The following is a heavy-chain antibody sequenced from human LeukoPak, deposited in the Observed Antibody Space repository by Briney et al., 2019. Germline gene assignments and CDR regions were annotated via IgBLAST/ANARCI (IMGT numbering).Heavy chain of an antibody. CDR2: IKQDGSEK. CDR1: GFTFSSYW. Sequence: GALRLSCAASGFTFSSYWMSRVRRAPGKGLEWVANIKQDGSEKYYVDSVKGRFTISRDNAKNSLYLQMNSLRAEDTAVYYCARRSSGYDYYYFDYWGQGTLVTVSS. J-gene: IGHJ4*02. V-gene: IGHV3-7*01. CDR3: ARRSSGYDYYYFDY. D-gene: IGHD5-12*01.